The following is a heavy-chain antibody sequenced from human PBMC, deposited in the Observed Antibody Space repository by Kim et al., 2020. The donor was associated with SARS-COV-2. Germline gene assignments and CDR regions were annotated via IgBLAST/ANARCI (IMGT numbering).Heavy chain of an antibody. V-gene: IGHV4-30-4*01. J-gene: IGHJ5*02. CDR2: SFYLGST. CDR1: GDSVSSGDYY. CDR3: AREASKEGWFDP. Sequence: SETLSLTCTVSGDSVSSGDYYWSWIRQAPGGGLEWIGYSFYLGSTSYNPSLKSRVNILVDESKNQFSLTMTSVTAADTAVYFCAREASKEGWFDPWGPGTLVIVSS.